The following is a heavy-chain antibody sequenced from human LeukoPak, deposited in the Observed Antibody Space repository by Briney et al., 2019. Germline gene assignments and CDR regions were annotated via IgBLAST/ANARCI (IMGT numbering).Heavy chain of an antibody. CDR3: AREFGDYVWGSYRHYYFDY. J-gene: IGHJ4*02. CDR2: ISSGSSYT. D-gene: IGHD3-16*02. CDR1: GFTFSDYY. V-gene: IGHV3-11*06. Sequence: GGSLRLSCAASGFTFSDYYMSWIRQAPGKGLEWVSYISSGSSYTNYADSVKGRFTISRDNAKNSLYLQMNSLRAEDTAVYYCAREFGDYVWGSYRHYYFDYWGQGTLVTVSS.